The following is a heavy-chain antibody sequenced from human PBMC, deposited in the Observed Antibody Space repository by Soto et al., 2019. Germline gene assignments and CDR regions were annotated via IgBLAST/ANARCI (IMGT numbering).Heavy chain of an antibody. V-gene: IGHV3-23*01. CDR3: ANGLYDYDYCFDS. Sequence: EVQLLESGGGLVQTGGSLRLSCVASGFTFSSYAMSWVRQAPGKGPEWVSSISSSGGSTYYAYSVTGRFTISRAYSKHTLYLQMDSPRDYDTAAYYCANGLYDYDYCFDSWGQGTLVTVSS. J-gene: IGHJ4*02. CDR2: ISSSGGST. D-gene: IGHD3-16*01. CDR1: GFTFSSYA.